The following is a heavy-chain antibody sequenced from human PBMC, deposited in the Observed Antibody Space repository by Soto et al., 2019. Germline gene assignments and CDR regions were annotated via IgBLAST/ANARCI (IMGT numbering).Heavy chain of an antibody. CDR3: ARGSYSSSWYVDWFDP. CDR2: IYYSGST. Sequence: SETLSLTCTVSGGSISSYYWSWIRQPPGKGLEWIGYIYYSGSTNYNPSLKSRVTISVDTSKNQFSLKLSSVTAADTAVYYCARGSYSSSWYVDWFDPWGQGTLVTVSS. CDR1: GGSISSYY. D-gene: IGHD6-13*01. V-gene: IGHV4-59*01. J-gene: IGHJ5*02.